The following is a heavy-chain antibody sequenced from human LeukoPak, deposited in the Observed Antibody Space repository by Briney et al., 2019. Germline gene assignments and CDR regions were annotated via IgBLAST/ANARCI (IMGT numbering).Heavy chain of an antibody. CDR2: IYYSGST. V-gene: IGHV4-59*12. D-gene: IGHD3-22*01. Sequence: KTSETLSLTCTVSGGSISSYYWSWIRQPPGKGLEWIGYIYYSGSTNYNPSLKSRVTISVDTSKNQFSLKLSSVTAADTAVYYCARDAYYYDSSGYYQTDYWGQGTLVTVSS. CDR3: ARDAYYYDSSGYYQTDY. CDR1: GGSISSYY. J-gene: IGHJ4*02.